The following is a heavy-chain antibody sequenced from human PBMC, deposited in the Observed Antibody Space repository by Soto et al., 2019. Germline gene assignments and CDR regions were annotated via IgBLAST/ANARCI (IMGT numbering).Heavy chain of an antibody. CDR1: GGSISSYY. V-gene: IGHV4-59*01. CDR3: ARDKTVIGYYRIDWSFDL. J-gene: IGHJ2*01. CDR2: IYYSGST. Sequence: SETLSLTCTVSGGSISSYYWSWIRQPPGKGLEWIGYIYYSGSTNYNPSLKSRVTISVDTSKNQFSLKLSSVTAADTAVYYCARDKTVIGYYRIDWSFDLWGRGTLVTVSS. D-gene: IGHD3-3*01.